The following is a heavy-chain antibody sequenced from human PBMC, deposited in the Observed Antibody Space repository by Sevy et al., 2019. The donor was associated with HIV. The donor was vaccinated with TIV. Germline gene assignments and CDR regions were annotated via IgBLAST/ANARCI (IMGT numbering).Heavy chain of an antibody. D-gene: IGHD4-17*01. J-gene: IGHJ3*02. V-gene: IGHV3-21*01. CDR3: ARDRRTVTSGGAFDI. CDR1: EFTFNIYT. Sequence: GGSLRLSCAASEFTFNIYTMNWVRRAPGKGLEWVSSISSSSSYIDYADSVKGRFTISRDNAKNSLYLQMNSLRAEDTAVYYCARDRRTVTSGGAFDIWGQGTMVTVSS. CDR2: ISSSSSYI.